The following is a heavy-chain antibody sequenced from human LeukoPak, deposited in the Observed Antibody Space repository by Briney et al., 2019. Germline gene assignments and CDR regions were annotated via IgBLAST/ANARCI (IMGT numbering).Heavy chain of an antibody. J-gene: IGHJ4*02. CDR3: ARVFSTSTSSLDY. D-gene: IGHD2-2*01. CDR1: GYTFTDYY. V-gene: IGHV1-2*02. Sequence: ASVKVSCKASGYTFTDYYLHWVRQAPGQGLEWMGRINPNSGVTNYAQKFQGRVIMTRDTSISTAYMELSRLGSDDTAVYYCARVFSTSTSSLDYWGQGTLVTVSS. CDR2: INPNSGVT.